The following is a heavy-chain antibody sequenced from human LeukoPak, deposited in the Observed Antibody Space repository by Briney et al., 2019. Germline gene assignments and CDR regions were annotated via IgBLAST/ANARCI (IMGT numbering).Heavy chain of an antibody. CDR3: ARDGYSLSNFDY. D-gene: IGHD5-12*01. Sequence: SETLSLTCSASGGLINTRSYFWGWIRQAPGKGLEWIASMYYSGSTYYNPSLKSRVTISADTSKNQFSLKLSSVTAADTAVYYCARDGYSLSNFDYWGQGTLVTVSS. V-gene: IGHV4-39*07. CDR2: MYYSGST. CDR1: GGLINTRSYF. J-gene: IGHJ4*02.